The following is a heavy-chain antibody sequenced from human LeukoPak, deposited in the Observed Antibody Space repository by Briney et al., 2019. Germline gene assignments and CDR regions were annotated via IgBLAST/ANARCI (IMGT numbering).Heavy chain of an antibody. CDR1: GFTLSNYD. J-gene: IGHJ4*02. V-gene: IGHV3-13*01. D-gene: IGHD6-13*01. CDR3: TRRDTSSWAFDY. Sequence: AGYLKLSCAASGFTLSNYDLHWVRQPTGKGLEWVSGIGSAGDTYYPGSVKGRFTISRENAKNSLYLQMNSLRAGDTAVYYCTRRDTSSWAFDYWGQGTLVTVSS. CDR2: IGSAGDT.